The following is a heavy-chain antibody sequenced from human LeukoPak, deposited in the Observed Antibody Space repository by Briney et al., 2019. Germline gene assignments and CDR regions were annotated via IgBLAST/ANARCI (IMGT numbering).Heavy chain of an antibody. Sequence: PGGSLRLSCAAAGFTFSTYAMSWVRQAPGKGLEWVSTISDSGGSTYFADSVKGRFTISRDNSKNTLYLRMDSLRAEDTAVYYCAKLSGSGWYGYFDLWGRGTLVTVSS. V-gene: IGHV3-23*01. CDR3: AKLSGSGWYGYFDL. J-gene: IGHJ2*01. D-gene: IGHD6-19*01. CDR1: GFTFSTYA. CDR2: ISDSGGST.